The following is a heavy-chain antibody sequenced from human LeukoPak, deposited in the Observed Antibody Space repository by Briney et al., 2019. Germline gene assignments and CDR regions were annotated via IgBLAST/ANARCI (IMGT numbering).Heavy chain of an antibody. CDR1: GGSISSYY. Sequence: NTSETLSLTCTVSGGSISSYYWSWIRQPPGRGLEWIGYIYYSGSTNYNPSLKSRVTISVDTSKNQFSLKLSSVTAADTAVYYCARGPEDYGSGSWLDVWGKGTTVTISS. D-gene: IGHD3-10*01. J-gene: IGHJ6*04. CDR3: ARGPEDYGSGSWLDV. CDR2: IYYSGST. V-gene: IGHV4-59*01.